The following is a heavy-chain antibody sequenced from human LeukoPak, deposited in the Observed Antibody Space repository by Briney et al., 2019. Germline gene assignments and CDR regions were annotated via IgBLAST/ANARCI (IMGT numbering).Heavy chain of an antibody. D-gene: IGHD3-22*01. CDR2: IFHSGNT. Sequence: PSETLSLTCAVSGGSISSGGYYWSWIRQPPGKGLEWIGYIFHSGNTYYNPSLKSRVTISVDTSKNQFSLKLSSVTAADTAVYYCAREGLGHDSSGYYYVPRRKYYFDYWGQGTLVTVSS. V-gene: IGHV4-30-2*01. CDR1: GGSISSGGYY. J-gene: IGHJ4*02. CDR3: AREGLGHDSSGYYYVPRRKYYFDY.